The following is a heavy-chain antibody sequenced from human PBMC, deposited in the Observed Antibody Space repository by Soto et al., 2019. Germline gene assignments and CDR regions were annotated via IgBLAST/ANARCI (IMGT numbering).Heavy chain of an antibody. CDR3: AHSRTYYYDSSGYYYFDY. CDR1: GFSLSTSGVG. D-gene: IGHD3-22*01. CDR2: IFWDDDK. V-gene: IGHV2-5*02. Sequence: ESGPTLVNPTQTLTLTCTFSGFSLSTSGVGVGWIRQPPGKALEWLALIFWDDDKRYSPSLKSRLTITKDTSKNQVVLTMTNMDPVDTATFYCAHSRTYYYDSSGYYYFDYWGQGTLVTVSS. J-gene: IGHJ4*02.